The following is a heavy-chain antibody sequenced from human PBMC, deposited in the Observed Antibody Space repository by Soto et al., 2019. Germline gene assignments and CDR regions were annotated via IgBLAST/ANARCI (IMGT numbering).Heavy chain of an antibody. CDR2: IYYSGST. V-gene: IGHV4-31*03. CDR1: GGSISSGGYY. CDR3: ARDSRYCSGGSCYERAFDY. D-gene: IGHD2-15*01. Sequence: SETLSLTCTVSGGSISSGGYYWSWIRQHPGKGLEWIGYIYYSGSTYYNPSLKSRVTISVDTSKNQFSLKLSSVTAADTAVYYCARDSRYCSGGSCYERAFDYWGQGTLVTVS. J-gene: IGHJ4*02.